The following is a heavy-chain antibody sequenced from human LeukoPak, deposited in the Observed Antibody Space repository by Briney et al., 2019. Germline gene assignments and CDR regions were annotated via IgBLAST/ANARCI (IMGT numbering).Heavy chain of an antibody. J-gene: IGHJ4*02. CDR2: ISGSGGST. V-gene: IGHV3-23*01. CDR3: AKGADSGSYYYFDY. D-gene: IGHD1-26*01. CDR1: GFTVSSNY. Sequence: GGSLRLSCAASGFTVSSNYMSWVRQAPGKGLEWVSAISGSGGSTYYADSVKGRFTISRDNSKNTLYLQMNSLRAEDTAVYYCAKGADSGSYYYFDYWGQGTLVTVSS.